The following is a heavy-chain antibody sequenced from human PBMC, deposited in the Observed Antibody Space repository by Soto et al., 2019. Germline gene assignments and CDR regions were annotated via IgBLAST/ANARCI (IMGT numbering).Heavy chain of an antibody. Sequence: QVQLQQSGPGLLKASQTLSLTCDISGDSVSSNTAAWNWIRQSPSRGLEWLGRTFYRSKWFNDYAVSVKSRIPITPDTSKNQFSLHLNSVTPEDTAIYYCARDELHYKAPFDSWGQGTLVTVSS. J-gene: IGHJ4*02. CDR1: GDSVSSNTAA. CDR2: TFYRSKWFN. D-gene: IGHD3-10*01. CDR3: ARDELHYKAPFDS. V-gene: IGHV6-1*01.